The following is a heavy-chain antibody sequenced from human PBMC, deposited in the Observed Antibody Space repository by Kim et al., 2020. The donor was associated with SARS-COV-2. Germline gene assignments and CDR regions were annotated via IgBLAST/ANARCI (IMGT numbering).Heavy chain of an antibody. CDR2: ISYDGSNK. V-gene: IGHV3-30*18. Sequence: GGSLRLSCAASGFTFSSYGLHWVRQAPGKGLEWVAIISYDGSNKYYADSVKGRFTISRDNSRNTLYLQMNSLRVEDTAVYYCAKDFTWFGAPESWGQGTLVTVSS. D-gene: IGHD3-10*01. CDR3: AKDFTWFGAPES. J-gene: IGHJ5*02. CDR1: GFTFSSYG.